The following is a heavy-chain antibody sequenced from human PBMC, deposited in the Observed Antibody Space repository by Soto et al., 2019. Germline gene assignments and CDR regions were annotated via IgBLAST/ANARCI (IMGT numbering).Heavy chain of an antibody. J-gene: IGHJ5*02. CDR3: ARSGHDFWSGYYRGWFDP. Sequence: SETLSLTCAVYGGSFSGYYWSWIRQPPGKGLEWIGEINHSGSTNYNPSLKSRVTISVDTSKNQFSLKLSSVTAADTAVYYCARSGHDFWSGYYRGWFDPWGQGTLVTVSS. CDR2: INHSGST. CDR1: GGSFSGYY. D-gene: IGHD3-3*01. V-gene: IGHV4-34*01.